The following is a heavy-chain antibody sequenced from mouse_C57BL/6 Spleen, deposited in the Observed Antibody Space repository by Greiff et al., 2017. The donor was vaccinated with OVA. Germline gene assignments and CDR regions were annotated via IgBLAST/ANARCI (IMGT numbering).Heavy chain of an antibody. J-gene: IGHJ4*01. V-gene: IGHV5-17*01. Sequence: EVQVVESGGGLVKPGASLKLSCAASGFTFSDYGMHWVRQAPEKGLEWVAYISRGSSTTYYADTVKGRFTITGDNAKNTLFLQMTSLRSEDTAMYYCARGLLYYYAVDYWGQGTSVTVSA. CDR3: ARGLLYYYAVDY. CDR2: ISRGSSTT. CDR1: GFTFSDYG.